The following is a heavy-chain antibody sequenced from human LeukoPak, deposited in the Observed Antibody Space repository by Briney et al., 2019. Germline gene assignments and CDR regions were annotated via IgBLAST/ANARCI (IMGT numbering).Heavy chain of an antibody. D-gene: IGHD6-13*01. Sequence: GGSLRLSCAVSGFTFSSYWMNWVRQAPGKGLEWVASIKQDGGEKSYVDSVKGRFTISRDNAKNSLYLQMRSLSAEDTAVYYCARDGTAAGLYFDLWGQGTLVTVSS. CDR2: IKQDGGEK. CDR3: ARDGTAAGLYFDL. CDR1: GFTFSSYW. V-gene: IGHV3-7*01. J-gene: IGHJ4*01.